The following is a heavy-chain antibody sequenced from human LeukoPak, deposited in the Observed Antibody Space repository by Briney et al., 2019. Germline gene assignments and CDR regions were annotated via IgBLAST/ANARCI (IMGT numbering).Heavy chain of an antibody. CDR1: GGSISSSSYY. CDR2: IYYSGST. D-gene: IGHD6-6*01. V-gene: IGHV4-39*07. Sequence: SETLSLTCTVSGGSISSSSYYWGWIRQPPGKGLEWIGSIYYSGSTYYNPSLKSRVIISVDTSKNQFSLKLSSVTAADTAVYYCARGIEYSSFYWGQGTLVTVSS. J-gene: IGHJ4*02. CDR3: ARGIEYSSFY.